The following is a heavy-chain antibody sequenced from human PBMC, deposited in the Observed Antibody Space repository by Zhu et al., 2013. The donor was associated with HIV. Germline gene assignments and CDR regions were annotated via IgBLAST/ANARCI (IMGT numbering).Heavy chain of an antibody. CDR2: INHSGST. CDR3: ARGSPRGYSYGRQTGFAQGGLVGFDY. CDR1: GGSFSGYY. Sequence: VQLQQWGAGLLKPSETLSLTCAVYGGSFSGYYWSWIRQPPGKGLEWIGEINHSGSTNYNPSLKSRVTISVDTSKNQFSLWLSSVTAADTAVYYCARGSPRGYSYGRQTGFAQGGLVGFDYWGQGTLVTVSS. J-gene: IGHJ4*02. D-gene: IGHD5-18*01. V-gene: IGHV4-34*01.